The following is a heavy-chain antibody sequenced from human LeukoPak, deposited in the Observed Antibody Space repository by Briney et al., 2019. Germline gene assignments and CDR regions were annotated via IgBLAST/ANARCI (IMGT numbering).Heavy chain of an antibody. CDR1: GYTLTELS. CDR3: AGQGVYYDSSGYYYVAGLDY. Sequence: ASVKVSCKVSGYTLTELSMHWVRQAPGQGLEWMGWMSAYNGNTNYAQKLQGRVTMTTDTSTSTAYMELRSLRSDDTAVYYCAGQGVYYDSSGYYYVAGLDYWGQGTLVTVSS. J-gene: IGHJ4*02. D-gene: IGHD3-22*01. V-gene: IGHV1-18*01. CDR2: MSAYNGNT.